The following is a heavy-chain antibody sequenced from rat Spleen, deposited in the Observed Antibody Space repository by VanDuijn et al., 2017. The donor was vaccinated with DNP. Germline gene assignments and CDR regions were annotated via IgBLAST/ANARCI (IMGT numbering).Heavy chain of an antibody. Sequence: EVQVVESGGGLVQPGRSLKLSCAVSGFTFSNHGMAWVRQAPTKGLEWVASINTDGGGTYYPDSVKGRFTISRDNAKNTVHLQMNSLKSADTATYYCASWAPIAPISTSNYWGQGVMVTVSS. CDR3: ASWAPIAPISTSNY. CDR1: GFTFSNHG. CDR2: INTDGGGT. J-gene: IGHJ2*01. V-gene: IGHV5S13*01. D-gene: IGHD1-2*01.